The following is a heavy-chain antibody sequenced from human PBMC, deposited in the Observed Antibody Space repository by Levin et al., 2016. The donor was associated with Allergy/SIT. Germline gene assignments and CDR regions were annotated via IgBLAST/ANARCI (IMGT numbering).Heavy chain of an antibody. CDR1: GFTFSDYW. V-gene: IGHV3-74*01. CDR3: AKASGYSSSRDFDY. J-gene: IGHJ4*02. D-gene: IGHD6-6*01. Sequence: GGSLRLSCAASGFTFSDYWMHWVRQAPGKGLLWVSRIKSDGLTTNYADSVKGRFTISRDNSKNTLYLQMNSLRAEDTAIYYCAKASGYSSSRDFDYWGQGTLVTVSS. CDR2: IKSDGLTT.